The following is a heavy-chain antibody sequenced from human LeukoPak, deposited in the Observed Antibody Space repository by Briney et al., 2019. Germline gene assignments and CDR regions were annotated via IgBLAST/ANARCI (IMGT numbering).Heavy chain of an antibody. CDR1: GYTFTGYY. CDR3: AKEVLPAGGYYYVMDV. Sequence: ASVKVSCKAPGYTFTGYYMHWVRQAPGQGLEWMGWINPNTGGTSYAQNFQGRVTMTRDTSITTAYMELSRLRSDDTAVYYCAKEVLPAGGYYYVMDVWGQGTTVTVSS. V-gene: IGHV1-2*02. D-gene: IGHD2-2*01. CDR2: INPNTGGT. J-gene: IGHJ6*02.